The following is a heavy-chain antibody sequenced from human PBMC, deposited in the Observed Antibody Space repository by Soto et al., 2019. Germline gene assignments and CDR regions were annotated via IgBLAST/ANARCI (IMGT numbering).Heavy chain of an antibody. J-gene: IGHJ4*02. D-gene: IGHD3-22*01. V-gene: IGHV3-30*18. CDR1: GFTFSSYG. CDR2: ISYDGSNK. CDR3: AKEWVYDSSGWSFDY. Sequence: QVQLVESGGGVVQPGRSLRLSCAASGFTFSSYGMHWVRQAPGKGLEWVAVISYDGSNKYYADSVKGRFTISRDNSKNTLYLQRNSQRAEDTAVYYCAKEWVYDSSGWSFDYWGQGTLVTASS.